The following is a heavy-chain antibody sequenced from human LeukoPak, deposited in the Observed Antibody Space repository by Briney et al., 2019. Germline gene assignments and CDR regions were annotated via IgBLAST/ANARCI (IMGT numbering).Heavy chain of an antibody. CDR3: ARDHQAYCGGDCYSPFDY. Sequence: ASVKVSCKPSGYTFTGYYIHWVRQAPGQGLEWMGWINPNSGGTTYAQKFQGRVTMTRDTSISTVYIELTRLRSDDTAVYYCARDHQAYCGGDCYSPFDYWGEGTLVTVSS. D-gene: IGHD2-21*02. J-gene: IGHJ4*02. CDR2: INPNSGGT. CDR1: GYTFTGYY. V-gene: IGHV1-2*02.